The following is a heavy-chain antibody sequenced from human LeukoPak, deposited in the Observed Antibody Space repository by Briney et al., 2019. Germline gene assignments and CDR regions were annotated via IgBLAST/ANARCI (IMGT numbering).Heavy chain of an antibody. J-gene: IGHJ4*02. Sequence: GGSLRLSCTASGFTLNDSWMSLVRQAPGKGLQWVANIKQHGSEKSYLDSVKGRFTISRDNTKNSLFLQMNSLRAEDTAVYYCAIVGIDYLGSYHFDQWGQGTLVTVSS. CDR2: IKQHGSEK. CDR3: AIVGIDYLGSYHFDQ. CDR1: GFTLNDSW. V-gene: IGHV3-7*01. D-gene: IGHD2/OR15-2a*01.